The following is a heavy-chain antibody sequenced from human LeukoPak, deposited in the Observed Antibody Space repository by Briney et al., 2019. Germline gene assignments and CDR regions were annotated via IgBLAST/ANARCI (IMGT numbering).Heavy chain of an antibody. CDR1: GYTFTGYY. CDR2: INPNSGGT. J-gene: IGHJ6*02. CDR3: ARGGYDFVYYCYGMDV. V-gene: IGHV1-2*06. Sequence: ASVKVSCKASGYTFTGYYMHWVRQAPGQGLEWMGRINPNSGGTNYAQKFQGRVTMTRDTSISTAYMELSRLRSNDTAVYYCARGGYDFVYYCYGMDVWGQGTTVTVSS. D-gene: IGHD3-3*01.